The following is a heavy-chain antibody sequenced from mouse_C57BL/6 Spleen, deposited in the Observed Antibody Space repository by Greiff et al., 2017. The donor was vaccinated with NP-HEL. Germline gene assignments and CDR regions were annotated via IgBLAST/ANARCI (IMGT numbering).Heavy chain of an antibody. Sequence: EVQRVESGGGLVKPGGSLKLSCAASGFTFSSYAMSWVRQTPEKRLEWVATISDGGSYTYYPDNVKGRFTISRDNAKNNLYLQMSHLKSEDTAMYYCARGYDYSAWFAYWGQGTLVTVSA. D-gene: IGHD2-4*01. J-gene: IGHJ3*01. V-gene: IGHV5-4*01. CDR3: ARGYDYSAWFAY. CDR2: ISDGGSYT. CDR1: GFTFSSYA.